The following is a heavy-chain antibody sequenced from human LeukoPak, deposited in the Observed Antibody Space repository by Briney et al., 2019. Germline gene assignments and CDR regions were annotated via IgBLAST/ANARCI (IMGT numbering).Heavy chain of an antibody. CDR3: AADLQTSSSWYVAVAGTGY. Sequence: ASVKVSCKASGYTFTSYAMHWVRQAPGQRLEWMGWINAGNGNTNYAQKFQERVTITRDMSTSTAYMELSSLRSEDTAVYYCAADLQTSSSWYVAVAGTGYWGQGTLVTVSS. D-gene: IGHD6-19*01. J-gene: IGHJ4*02. CDR1: GYTFTSYA. V-gene: IGHV1-3*01. CDR2: INAGNGNT.